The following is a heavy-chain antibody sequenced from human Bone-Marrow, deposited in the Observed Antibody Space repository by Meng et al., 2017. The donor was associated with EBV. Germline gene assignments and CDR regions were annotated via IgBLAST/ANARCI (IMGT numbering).Heavy chain of an antibody. V-gene: IGHV1-2*06. CDR2: INPNSGGT. CDR1: GYTFTGYY. CDR3: ARDLVRGVYNWFDP. D-gene: IGHD3-10*01. Sequence: QVQLGEQGAEVKKPGSAVKVSFKASGYTFTGYYMHWVRPAPGQGLEWMGRINPNSGGTNYAQKFQGRVTMTRDTSISTAYMELSRLRSDDTAVYYCARDLVRGVYNWFDPWGQGTLVTVSS. J-gene: IGHJ5*02.